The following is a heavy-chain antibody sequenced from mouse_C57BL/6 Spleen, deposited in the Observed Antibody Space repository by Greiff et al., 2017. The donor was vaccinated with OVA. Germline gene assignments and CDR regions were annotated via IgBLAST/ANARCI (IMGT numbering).Heavy chain of an antibody. Sequence: VQLQQSGAELVKPGDSVKISCKASGYAFSSYWMNWVKQRPGKGLEWIGQIYPGDGDTNYNGKFKGQATLTADKSSSTAYMQLSSLTSEDSAVYFCARGKRSSNWDYFDYWGQGTTLTVSS. CDR1: GYAFSSYW. V-gene: IGHV1-80*01. CDR2: IYPGDGDT. CDR3: ARGKRSSNWDYFDY. D-gene: IGHD4-1*01. J-gene: IGHJ2*01.